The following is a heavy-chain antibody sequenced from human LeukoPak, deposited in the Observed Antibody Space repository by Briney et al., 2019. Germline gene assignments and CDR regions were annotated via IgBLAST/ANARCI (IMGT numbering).Heavy chain of an antibody. Sequence: GGSLRLSCAASGFTFSSCAMNWVRWAPGEGLEWVSGLSGSGGATYYADSVKGRFIISRDISKNTLSLQMNSLRAEDTAVYYCAKDRYCDTSGYIYYYYGMDVWGQGTTVTVS. CDR3: AKDRYCDTSGYIYYYYGMDV. V-gene: IGHV3-23*01. CDR2: LSGSGGAT. D-gene: IGHD3-22*01. CDR1: GFTFSSCA. J-gene: IGHJ6*02.